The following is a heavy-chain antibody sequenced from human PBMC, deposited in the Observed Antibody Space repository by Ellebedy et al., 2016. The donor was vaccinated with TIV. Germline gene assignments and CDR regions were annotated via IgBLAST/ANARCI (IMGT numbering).Heavy chain of an antibody. CDR2: INPSGGST. CDR1: GYTFTGYY. Sequence: ASVKVSXXASGYTFTGYYMHWVRQAPGQGLEWMGIINPSGGSTSYAQKFQGRVTMTRDTSTSTVYMELSSLRSEDTAVYYCARCPRRPSYWFDPWGQGTLVTVSS. V-gene: IGHV1-46*01. CDR3: ARCPRRPSYWFDP. J-gene: IGHJ5*02.